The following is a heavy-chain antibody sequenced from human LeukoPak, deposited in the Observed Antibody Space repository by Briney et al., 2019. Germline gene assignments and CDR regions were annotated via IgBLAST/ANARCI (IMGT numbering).Heavy chain of an antibody. CDR1: GFTFSSYW. D-gene: IGHD3-3*01. V-gene: IGHV3-7*01. CDR2: IKQDGSEK. Sequence: GGSLRLSCAASGFTFSSYWMSWVRQAPGKGLEWVANIKQDGSEKYYVDSVRGRFTISRDNAKNSLYLQMNSLRAEDTAVYYCARGGVNTFWSGYYGDAFDIWGQGTMVTVSS. CDR3: ARGGVNTFWSGYYGDAFDI. J-gene: IGHJ3*02.